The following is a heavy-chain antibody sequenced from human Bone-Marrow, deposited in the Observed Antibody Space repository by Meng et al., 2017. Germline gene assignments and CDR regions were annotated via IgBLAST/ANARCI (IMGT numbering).Heavy chain of an antibody. CDR2: INIYNGIT. CDR3: ATRGNPYLDR. J-gene: IGHJ4*02. Sequence: QGQVVESGADVKKPGASVKVSCKVSDDTLTSDGFSWVRQAPGQGLQWMGWINIYNGITNYGRNFQGRVTLTTDTSTSTGYMELSSLTSDDTAVYYCATRGNPYLDRWGQGTLVTVSS. CDR1: DDTLTSDG. V-gene: IGHV1-18*04.